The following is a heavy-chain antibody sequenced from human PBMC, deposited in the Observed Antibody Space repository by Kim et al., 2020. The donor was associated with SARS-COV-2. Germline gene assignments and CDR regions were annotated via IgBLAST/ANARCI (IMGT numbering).Heavy chain of an antibody. J-gene: IGHJ4*02. D-gene: IGHD6-19*01. CDR3: AREGSSGFDY. CDR2: EK. V-gene: IGHV3-7*03. Sequence: EKYYVDSVKGPFTISRDNAKNSLYLQMNSLRAEDTAVYYCAREGSSGFDYWGQGTLVTVSS.